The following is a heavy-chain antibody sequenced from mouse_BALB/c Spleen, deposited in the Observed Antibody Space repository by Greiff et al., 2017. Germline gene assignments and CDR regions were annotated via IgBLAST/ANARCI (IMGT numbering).Heavy chain of an antibody. CDR2: IDPANGNT. Sequence: EVKLVESGAELVKPGASVKLSCTASGFNIKDTYMHWVKQRPEQGLEWIGRIDPANGNTKYDPKFQGKATITADTSSNTAYLQLSSLTSEDTAVYYCASAYYRYPAWFAYWGQGTLVTVSA. D-gene: IGHD2-14*01. CDR3: ASAYYRYPAWFAY. J-gene: IGHJ3*01. CDR1: GFNIKDTY. V-gene: IGHV14-3*02.